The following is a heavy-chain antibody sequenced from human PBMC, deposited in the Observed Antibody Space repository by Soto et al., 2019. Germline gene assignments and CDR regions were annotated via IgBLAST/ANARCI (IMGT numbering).Heavy chain of an antibody. D-gene: IGHD3-9*01. CDR1: GYNFIDYW. CDR3: ARLGFEYDTSTPYYNVLHYYGLDV. J-gene: IGHJ6*02. CDR2: LYPGNSET. Sequence: PGESLKISWSVAGYNFIDYWLSRMSKVPEKDLEWMGVLYPGNSETRYCPPFHGHVTILTDKSTGTAYLQWSTLKASDTAKYYCARLGFEYDTSTPYYNVLHYYGLDVWGQGTSVTVSS. V-gene: IGHV5-51*01.